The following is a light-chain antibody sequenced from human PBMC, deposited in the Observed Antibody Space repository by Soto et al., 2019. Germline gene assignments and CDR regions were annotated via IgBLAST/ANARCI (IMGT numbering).Light chain of an antibody. J-gene: IGLJ3*02. V-gene: IGLV2-14*02. CDR3: ISYIPSTTTHWV. CDR2: ATS. Sequence: QSALTQPAAVSGSPGQSITISCTGTSSDVGTYNLVSWYQQYPGKAPKLMIYATSKRPSGVSNRFSGSKSGDTASLTISGLQAEDEADYYCISYIPSTTTHWVFGGGTKLTVL. CDR1: SSDVGTYNL.